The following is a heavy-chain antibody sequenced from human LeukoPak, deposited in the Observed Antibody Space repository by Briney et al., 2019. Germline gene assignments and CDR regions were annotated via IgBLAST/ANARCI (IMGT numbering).Heavy chain of an antibody. CDR1: EFHFSTHG. D-gene: IGHD5-18*01. CDR3: AKVYTYGDS. J-gene: IGHJ4*02. Sequence: PGGSLRLSCAASEFHFSTHGMNWVRQAPGKGLEWVSGVSPSGDITYYADSVKGRFTISRGNSKNTLYLQMNSLRAEDTAVYYCAKVYTYGDSWGQGTLVTVSS. V-gene: IGHV3-23*01. CDR2: VSPSGDIT.